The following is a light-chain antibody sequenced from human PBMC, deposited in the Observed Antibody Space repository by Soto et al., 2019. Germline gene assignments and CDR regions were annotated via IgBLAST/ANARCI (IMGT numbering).Light chain of an antibody. CDR3: LLSFNGPYV. CDR1: TGAVTSGHY. V-gene: IGLV7-46*01. CDR2: DTS. J-gene: IGLJ1*01. Sequence: QSVVTQEPSLTVSPGGTATLTCGSSTGAVTSGHYPYWFQQKPGQAPRTLIYDTSNKHSWTPARFSGYLLGGKAALTLSGAQPEDEAEYFCLLSFNGPYVFGGGTKLTVL.